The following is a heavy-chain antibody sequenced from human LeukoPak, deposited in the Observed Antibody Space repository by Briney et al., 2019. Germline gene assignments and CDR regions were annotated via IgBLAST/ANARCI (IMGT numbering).Heavy chain of an antibody. Sequence: PGGSLRLSCAVSGFSFSDCGMHWVRQPPGKGLEWVAGISDSGGSTDYADSVKGRFTISRDTPRNTLYLQMNSLRAEDTAVYFCAKRGVVIRVFLVGFHKEAYYFDSWGQGALVTVSS. CDR2: ISDSGGST. D-gene: IGHD3-10*01. J-gene: IGHJ4*02. V-gene: IGHV3-23*01. CDR3: AKRGVVIRVFLVGFHKEAYYFDS. CDR1: GFSFSDCG.